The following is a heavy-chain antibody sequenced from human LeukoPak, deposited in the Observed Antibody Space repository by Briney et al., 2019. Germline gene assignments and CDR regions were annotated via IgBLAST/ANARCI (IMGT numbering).Heavy chain of an antibody. D-gene: IGHD3-16*01. CDR1: GGSISSYY. V-gene: IGHV4-59*08. CDR2: IYYSGNT. CDR3: ATGGNGDYFDY. J-gene: IGHJ4*02. Sequence: KPSETLSLTCTVSGGSISSYYWSWIRQPPGKGLEWIGYIYYSGNTNYNPSLKSRVTISVDTSKNQFSLKLGSVTAADTAVYYCATGGNGDYFDYWGQGTLVTVSS.